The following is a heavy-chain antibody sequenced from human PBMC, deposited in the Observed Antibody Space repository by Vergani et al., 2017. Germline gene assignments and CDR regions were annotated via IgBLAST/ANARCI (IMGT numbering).Heavy chain of an antibody. J-gene: IGHJ4*02. CDR3: ARDLLPGTLLLLAY. CDR1: GFTFSDYY. CDR2: ISSSGSTI. V-gene: IGHV3-11*04. Sequence: VQLLESGGGLVKPGGSLRLSCAASGFTFSDYYMSWIRQAPGKGLEWVSYISSSGSTIYYADSVKGRFAISRDNAKNSLYLQMNNLRVEDTAVYYCARDLLPGTLLLLAYWGQGTLISVSS. D-gene: IGHD1-7*01.